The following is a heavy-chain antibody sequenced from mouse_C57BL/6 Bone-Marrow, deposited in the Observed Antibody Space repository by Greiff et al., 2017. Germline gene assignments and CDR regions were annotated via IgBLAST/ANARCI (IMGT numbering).Heavy chain of an antibody. J-gene: IGHJ4*01. CDR2: INPSNGGT. CDR3: ARCYEDYDATSPYYAMDD. CDR1: GYTFTSYW. Sequence: QVQLQQPGTELVKPGASVKLSCKASGYTFTSYWMHWVKQRPGQGLAWIGNINPSNGGTNYNEKFKSKATLTVDKSSSTAYMQLSSLTSADSSVYYCARCYEDYDATSPYYAMDDWGPGTSVTGSS. V-gene: IGHV1-53*01. D-gene: IGHD2-4*01.